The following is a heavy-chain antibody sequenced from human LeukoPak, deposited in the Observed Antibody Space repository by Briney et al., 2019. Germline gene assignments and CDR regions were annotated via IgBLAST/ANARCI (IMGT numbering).Heavy chain of an antibody. CDR3: AREEHQNDAPDI. CDR1: GYIFTGYY. V-gene: IGHV1-2*02. J-gene: IGHJ3*02. D-gene: IGHD1-26*01. Sequence: ASVKVSCKASGYIFTGYYMHWVRQAPGQGLEWMGWINPNSGDTNYAQKFQGRVTMTRDTSISTVYMELSRLRSDDTAVYYCAREEHQNDAPDIWGQGTLVTVSS. CDR2: INPNSGDT.